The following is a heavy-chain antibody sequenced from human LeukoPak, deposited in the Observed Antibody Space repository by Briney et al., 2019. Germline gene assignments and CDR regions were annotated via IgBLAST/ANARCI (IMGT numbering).Heavy chain of an antibody. CDR1: GFTFSRYW. J-gene: IGHJ4*02. D-gene: IGHD3-16*01. CDR2: INSDGSRT. V-gene: IGHV3-74*01. Sequence: GGSLRLSCEASGFTFSRYWMHWVRQAPGKGLVWVSRINSDGSRTTYADSVRGRFTISRDNAKNSLYLQMNSLRAEDTAVYYCARSWGYYSDYWGQGTLVTVSS. CDR3: ARSWGYYSDY.